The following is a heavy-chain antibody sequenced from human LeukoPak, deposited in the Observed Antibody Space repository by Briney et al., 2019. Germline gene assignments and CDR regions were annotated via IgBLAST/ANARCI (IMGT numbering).Heavy chain of an antibody. D-gene: IGHD6-13*01. J-gene: IGHJ4*02. CDR2: IYTSGST. Sequence: PSQTLSLTCNVSGGSINSGTYYWSWIRQPAGKGLEWIGRIYTSGSTSYNPSLKSRVTMSLDTSKNQFSLKLSSVTAADTAVYYCARGYVLLLAVAGYYFDYWGQGTLVTVSS. CDR1: GGSINSGTYY. CDR3: ARGYVLLLAVAGYYFDY. V-gene: IGHV4-61*02.